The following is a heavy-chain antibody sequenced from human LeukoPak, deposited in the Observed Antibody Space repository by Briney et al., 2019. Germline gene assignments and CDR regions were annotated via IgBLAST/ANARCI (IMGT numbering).Heavy chain of an antibody. CDR2: ISYDGSNK. V-gene: IGHV3-30*03. CDR1: GFTFSSYG. J-gene: IGHJ4*02. D-gene: IGHD3-22*01. Sequence: PGGSLRLSCAASGFTFSSYGMHWVRQAPGKGLEWVAVISYDGSNKYYADSVKGRFTISRDNSKNTLYLQMYSLRAEDTAVYYCARSYYYDSSGYYDTFSSFDYWGQGTLVTVSS. CDR3: ARSYYYDSSGYYDTFSSFDY.